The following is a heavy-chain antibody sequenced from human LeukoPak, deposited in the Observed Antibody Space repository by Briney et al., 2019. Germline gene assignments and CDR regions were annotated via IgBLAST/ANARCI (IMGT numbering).Heavy chain of an antibody. V-gene: IGHV4-39*01. CDR2: ILYTGRN. D-gene: IGHD1-26*01. J-gene: IGHJ4*02. Sequence: SETLSLTCTVSGDSISSSRFYWTWIRQPPGRGLEWIGSILYTGRNFYSPSLKSRVTISVDTSKNQFSLRLGSVTASDTAVYYCARRDVGATIDYWGQGTLVTVSS. CDR1: GDSISSSRFY. CDR3: ARRDVGATIDY.